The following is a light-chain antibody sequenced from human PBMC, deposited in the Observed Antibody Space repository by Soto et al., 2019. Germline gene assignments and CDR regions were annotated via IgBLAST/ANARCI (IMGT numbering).Light chain of an antibody. J-gene: IGLJ1*01. CDR1: SSDVGSYNL. CDR3: WSYAGSL. Sequence: SVLTQPASVSGSPGQSITISCTGTSSDVGSYNLVSWYQQHPGKAPKLMIYEVSKRPSGVSNRFSGSKSGNTASLTISGLQAEDEAEYYCWSYAGSLFGTGTKVTVL. CDR2: EVS. V-gene: IGLV2-23*02.